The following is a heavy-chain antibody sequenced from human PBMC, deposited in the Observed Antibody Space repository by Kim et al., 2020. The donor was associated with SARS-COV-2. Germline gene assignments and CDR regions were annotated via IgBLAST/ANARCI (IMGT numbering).Heavy chain of an antibody. V-gene: IGHV4-34*01. CDR2: TNHSGST. D-gene: IGHD3-9*01. CDR3: ARGSHSRYDILTGYYGAYFDY. Sequence: SETLSLTCAVYGGSFSGYFWSWIRQPPGKGLEWIGETNHSGSTNYNPSLKSRVTVSVDTSKNQFSLKLSSVTAADTAVYYCARGSHSRYDILTGYYGAYFDYWGQGTLVTVSS. J-gene: IGHJ4*02. CDR1: GGSFSGYF.